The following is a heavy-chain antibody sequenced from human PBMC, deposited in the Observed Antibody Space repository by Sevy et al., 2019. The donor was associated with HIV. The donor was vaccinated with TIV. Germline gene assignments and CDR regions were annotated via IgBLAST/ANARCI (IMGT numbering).Heavy chain of an antibody. CDR2: INPNSGGT. J-gene: IGHJ6*03. CDR3: ASSPDGSGSYYYYYYMDV. D-gene: IGHD3-10*01. V-gene: IGHV1-2*02. CDR1: GYTFTGYY. Sequence: ASVKVSCKASGYTFTGYYMHWVRQAPGQGLEWMGWINPNSGGTNYAQKFQGRVTMTRDTSISTAYMELSRLRSDDTAVYYCASSPDGSGSYYYYYYMDVWGKGTTVTVSS.